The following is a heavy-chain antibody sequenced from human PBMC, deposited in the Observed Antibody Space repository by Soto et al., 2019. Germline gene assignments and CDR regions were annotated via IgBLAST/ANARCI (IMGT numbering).Heavy chain of an antibody. D-gene: IGHD2-21*01. CDR3: ARGESVATIFGGLVPFHY. V-gene: IGHV4-34*01. CDR1: YGSCRGYY. J-gene: IGHJ4*02. Sequence: SETLRLSCAVFYGSCRGYYWSCIRKPTRKGLEWIGEINHSGSTNYNPSLKSRVTISVDRSKKQFSLKLSSVTAADTAVYYCARGESVATIFGGLVPFHYWGEGTLVTVSS. CDR2: INHSGST.